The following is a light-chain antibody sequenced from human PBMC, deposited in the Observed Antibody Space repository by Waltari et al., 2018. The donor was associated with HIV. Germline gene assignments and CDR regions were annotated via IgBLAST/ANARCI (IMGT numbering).Light chain of an antibody. CDR2: GNS. CDR3: QSYDSSLGGSV. J-gene: IGLJ2*01. Sequence: PGQRVTISCTGSSSNIGAGYHVHWYQQLPGTAPKLLIYGNSNRPSGVPDRFSGSKSGTSASLAITGLQAEDEADYYCQSYDSSLGGSVFGGGTNLTVL. V-gene: IGLV1-40*01. CDR1: SSNIGAGYH.